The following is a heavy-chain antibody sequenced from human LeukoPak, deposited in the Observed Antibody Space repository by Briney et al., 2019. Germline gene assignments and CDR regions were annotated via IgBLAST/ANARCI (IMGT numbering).Heavy chain of an antibody. CDR3: ARTTEDCSSTSCYQYWFDP. D-gene: IGHD2-2*01. CDR1: GGSFSGHY. J-gene: IGHJ5*02. CDR2: INHSKNT. V-gene: IGHV4-34*01. Sequence: PSETLSLTCAVYGGSFSGHYWSWIRQPPGKGLEWIGEINHSKNTNYNPSLKSRVTISVDTSKNQFSLKLSSVTAADTAVYYCARTTEDCSSTSCYQYWFDPWGQGTLVTVSS.